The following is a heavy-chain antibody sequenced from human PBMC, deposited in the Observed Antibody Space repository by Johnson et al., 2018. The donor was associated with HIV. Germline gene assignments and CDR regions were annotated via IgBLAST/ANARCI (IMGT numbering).Heavy chain of an antibody. CDR3: ARDRDSRVGVPYAFDI. V-gene: IGHV3-7*05. CDR2: IKQDGSEK. J-gene: IGHJ3*02. Sequence: AQLVESGGGLVQPGGSLRLSCAASAFTFSSYWMSWVRQAPGKGLEWVANIKQDGSEKYYVDSVKGRFTISRDNAKNSLYLQMNSLRAEDTAVYYCARDRDSRVGVPYAFDIWGQGTMVTVSS. D-gene: IGHD1-26*01. CDR1: AFTFSSYW.